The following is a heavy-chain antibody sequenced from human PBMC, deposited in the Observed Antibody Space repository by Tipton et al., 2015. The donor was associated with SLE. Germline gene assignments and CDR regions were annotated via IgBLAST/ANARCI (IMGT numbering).Heavy chain of an antibody. J-gene: IGHJ6*03. CDR3: AKGELGPGIMDV. CDR1: GFTFDDYT. D-gene: IGHD7-27*01. CDR2: ISWDGGST. V-gene: IGHV3-43*01. Sequence: GSLRLSCAASGFTFDDYTMHWVRQAPGKGLEWVSLISWDGGSTYYADSVKGRFTISRDNSKNSLYLQMNSLRTEDTALYYCAKGELGPGIMDVWGKGTTVTVSS.